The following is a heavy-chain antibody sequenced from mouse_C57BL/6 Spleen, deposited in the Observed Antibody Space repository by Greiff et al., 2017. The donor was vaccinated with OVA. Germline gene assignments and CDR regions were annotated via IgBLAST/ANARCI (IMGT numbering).Heavy chain of an antibody. CDR2: IYPGDGDT. J-gene: IGHJ1*03. CDR3: ARSDYYGSSYWYVDV. V-gene: IGHV1-82*01. CDR1: GYAFSSSW. Sequence: QVQLQQSGPELVKPGASVKISCKASGYAFSSSWMNWVKQRPGKGLEWIGRIYPGDGDTNYNGKFKGKATLTADKSSSTAYMQLSSLTSEDSAVYFCARSDYYGSSYWYVDVWGTGTTVTVSS. D-gene: IGHD1-1*01.